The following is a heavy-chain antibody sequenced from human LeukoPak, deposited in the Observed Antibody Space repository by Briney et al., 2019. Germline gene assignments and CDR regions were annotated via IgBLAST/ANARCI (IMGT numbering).Heavy chain of an antibody. V-gene: IGHV3-11*04. Sequence: GGSLRLSCVASGFNISDYYMTWIRQAPGKGLEWVSYISGPGSTIYYADSVKGRFTISRDNAKNSLYLQMNSLRAEDTAMYYCARIQSAYSYGYDPFDYWGQGTLVTVSS. D-gene: IGHD5-18*01. CDR1: GFNISDYY. CDR3: ARIQSAYSYGYDPFDY. J-gene: IGHJ4*02. CDR2: ISGPGSTI.